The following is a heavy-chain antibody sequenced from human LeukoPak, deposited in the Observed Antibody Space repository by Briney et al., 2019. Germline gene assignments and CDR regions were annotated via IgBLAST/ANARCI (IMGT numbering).Heavy chain of an antibody. Sequence: SETLSLTCTVSGGSLSSYYLSWIRQPAGKGLEWIGRIYSSGSTNYNPSLKSRVTMSVDTSKNQFSLKLSSVTAADTAVYYCARAAYDSSGYYYVADYWGQGTLVTVSS. J-gene: IGHJ4*02. CDR3: ARAAYDSSGYYYVADY. CDR1: GGSLSSYY. V-gene: IGHV4-4*07. CDR2: IYSSGST. D-gene: IGHD3-22*01.